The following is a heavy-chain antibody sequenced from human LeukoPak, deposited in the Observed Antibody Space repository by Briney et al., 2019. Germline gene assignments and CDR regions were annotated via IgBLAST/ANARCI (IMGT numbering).Heavy chain of an antibody. J-gene: IGHJ5*02. Sequence: SETLSLTCTVSRGSISSYYWSWIRQPPGKGLEWIGYIYYSGSTNYNPSLESRVTISVDTSKNEISLILSSVTAADTAIYYCARKTYCSGGRRYGENWFDPWGQGTLVTVSS. CDR2: IYYSGST. CDR3: ARKTYCSGGRRYGENWFDP. D-gene: IGHD2-15*01. V-gene: IGHV4-59*08. CDR1: RGSISSYY.